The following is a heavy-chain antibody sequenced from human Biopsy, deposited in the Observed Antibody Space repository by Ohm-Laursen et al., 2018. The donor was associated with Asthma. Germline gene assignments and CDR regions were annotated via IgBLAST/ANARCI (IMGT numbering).Heavy chain of an antibody. D-gene: IGHD3-10*01. V-gene: IGHV1-18*01. CDR2: TSVYNGNT. Sequence: ASVKVSCKASGCTFNSAGITWVRQAPGQGLEWMGWTSVYNGNTKVAQRLQDRVTMITDTSTSTAYMELRSLRSDDTAAYFCARAVDYSHYYGIDVWGQGTTVTVS. CDR3: ARAVDYSHYYGIDV. J-gene: IGHJ6*02. CDR1: GCTFNSAG.